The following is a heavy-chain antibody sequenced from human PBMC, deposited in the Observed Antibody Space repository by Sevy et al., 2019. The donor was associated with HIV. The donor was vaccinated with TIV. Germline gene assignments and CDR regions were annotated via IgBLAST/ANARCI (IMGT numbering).Heavy chain of an antibody. V-gene: IGHV3-7*01. D-gene: IGHD2-21*01. CDR1: AFSLSNYY. CDR2: IKQGGNEQ. J-gene: IGHJ3*02. Sequence: GGSLRLSCAASAFSLSNYYMTWVRQAPGKGLEWVANIKQGGNEQFYLESVKGRFTISRDDSKNSVYLQMTSLRAEDTAVYYCAREGVIYDDDGRDFDDAFDIWGHGTMLTVSS. CDR3: AREGVIYDDDGRDFDDAFDI.